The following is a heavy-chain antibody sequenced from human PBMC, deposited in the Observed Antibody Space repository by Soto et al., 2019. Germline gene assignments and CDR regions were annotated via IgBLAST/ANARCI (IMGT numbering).Heavy chain of an antibody. J-gene: IGHJ5*02. V-gene: IGHV4-59*11. D-gene: IGHD3-3*01. CDR1: GGSISGHY. CDR2: ISYSGST. Sequence: SETLSLTCTVSGGSISGHYWSWIRQPPGKGLQYIGYISYSGSTNYNPSLKSRVTISVDTSNNQFSLRLSSVTAADTAVYYCARDVGLQHDTGYYDFWSGKNDWFDPWGQGILVTVSS. CDR3: ARDVGLQHDTGYYDFWSGKNDWFDP.